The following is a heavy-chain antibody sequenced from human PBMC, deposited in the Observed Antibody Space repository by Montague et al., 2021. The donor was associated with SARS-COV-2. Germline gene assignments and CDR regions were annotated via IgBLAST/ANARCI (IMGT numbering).Heavy chain of an antibody. CDR2: IDWDDDK. CDR3: ARILVAAAGSPFDP. D-gene: IGHD6-13*01. CDR1: GFSLSTSGMC. J-gene: IGHJ5*02. Sequence: PALVKPTQTLTLTCTFSGFSLSTSGMCVSWIRQPPGKALEWLARIDWDDDKYYSTSLKTRLTISKDTSKNQVVFTMTNMDPVDTATYYCARILVAAAGSPFDPRGQGTLVTVSS. V-gene: IGHV2-70*11.